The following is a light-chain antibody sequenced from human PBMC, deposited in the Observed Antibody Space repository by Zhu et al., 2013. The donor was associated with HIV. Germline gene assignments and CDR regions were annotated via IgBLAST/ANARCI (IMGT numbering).Light chain of an antibody. V-gene: IGKV3-20*01. Sequence: VLTQSPATLSLSPGERATLSCKASQSLSSYVVWYQQKPGQAPRLLIYGASSRATDIPDRFSGSGSGTDFTLTISRLEPEDFAVYYCQQCGSSSYTFGQGTKLEIK. CDR3: QQCGSSSYT. CDR1: QSLSSY. CDR2: GAS. J-gene: IGKJ2*01.